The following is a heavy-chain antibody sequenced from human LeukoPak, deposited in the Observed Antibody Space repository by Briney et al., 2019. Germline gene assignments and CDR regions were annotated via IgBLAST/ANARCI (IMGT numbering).Heavy chain of an antibody. D-gene: IGHD3-10*01. CDR1: GGAFSSYA. V-gene: IGHV1-69*04. CDR3: AREGSGSYYTTHFDY. CDR2: IIPILGIA. Sequence: ASVKVSCKASGGAFSSYAISWVRQAPGQGLEWMGRIIPILGIANYAQKFQGRVTITADKSTSTAYMELSSLRSEDTAVYYCAREGSGSYYTTHFDYWGQGTLVTVSS. J-gene: IGHJ4*02.